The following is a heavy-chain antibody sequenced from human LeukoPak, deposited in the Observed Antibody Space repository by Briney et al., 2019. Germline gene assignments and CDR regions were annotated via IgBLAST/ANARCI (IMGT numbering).Heavy chain of an antibody. CDR1: GFTFSSYS. CDR2: IYSGGSA. V-gene: IGHV3-53*01. Sequence: GGSLRLSCAASGFTFSSYSMSWVRQAPGKGLEWVSFIYSGGSAYYADSVKGRFTISRDNSKNTLFLQMNNLRVEDTAVYYCARGPTPPEKPDTSFAYWGQGTLVTVSS. CDR3: ARGPTPPEKPDTSFAY. D-gene: IGHD1-14*01. J-gene: IGHJ4*02.